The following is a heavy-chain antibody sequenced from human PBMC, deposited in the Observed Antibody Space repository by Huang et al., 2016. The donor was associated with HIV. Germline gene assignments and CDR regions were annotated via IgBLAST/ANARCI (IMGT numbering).Heavy chain of an antibody. CDR3: ARPGYGSGWRFDS. CDR2: VNQGGST. V-gene: IGHV4-34*01. J-gene: IGHJ4*02. CDR1: GGSFSDPF. Sequence: QVRLEQWGAGLLKSSETLSLTCAVYGGSFSDPFWTWIRQSPGKGLEWIGEVNQGGSTNYNPSLKRRVTITADMSKNQFSLKLDSMTGADTGLYFCARPGYGSGWRFDSWGRGTLVTVTS. D-gene: IGHD6-19*01.